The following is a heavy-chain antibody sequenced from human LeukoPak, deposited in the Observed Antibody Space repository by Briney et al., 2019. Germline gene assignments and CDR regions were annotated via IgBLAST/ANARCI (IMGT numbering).Heavy chain of an antibody. V-gene: IGHV4-39*07. D-gene: IGHD1-26*01. CDR1: GDSISDSKYF. J-gene: IGHJ5*02. CDR2: FYSGGST. CDR3: ARVFTIVGATTRWFDP. Sequence: SETLSLTCTVFGDSISDSKYFWGWIRQPPGKGLEWIGNFYSGGSTYYNPSLKSRVTISVDTSKNQFSLKLSSVTAADTAVYYCARVFTIVGATTRWFDPWGQGTLVTVSS.